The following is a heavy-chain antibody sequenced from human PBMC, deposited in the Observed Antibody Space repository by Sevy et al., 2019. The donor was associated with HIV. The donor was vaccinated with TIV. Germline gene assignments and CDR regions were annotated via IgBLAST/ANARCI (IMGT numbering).Heavy chain of an antibody. Sequence: KAGASVKVSCKTSGGSINSHAIVWVRQAPGQGLEWMGGIIPIFGTTTYAQRFQGRVTITADGLPNTVYLELRSLRSEDTAVYYCAGDSGGSMLNTHNWFDPWGQGTLVTVSS. D-gene: IGHD2-8*02. J-gene: IGHJ5*02. V-gene: IGHV1-69*13. CDR1: GGSINSHA. CDR3: AGDSGGSMLNTHNWFDP. CDR2: IIPIFGTT.